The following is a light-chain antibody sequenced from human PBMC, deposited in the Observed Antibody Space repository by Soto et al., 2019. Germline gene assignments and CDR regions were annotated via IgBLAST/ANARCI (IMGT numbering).Light chain of an antibody. Sequence: DIQLTQSPSFLSASIGDRVTITCRASQSIGRFLAWYQHQPGKASKLLIYDASTLESGVPSRFSGTGSGTEFTFSITSLQPEDFGTYYCQQCYMGWTFGQGTKVDIK. CDR3: QQCYMGWT. CDR1: QSIGRF. V-gene: IGKV1-5*01. CDR2: DAS. J-gene: IGKJ1*01.